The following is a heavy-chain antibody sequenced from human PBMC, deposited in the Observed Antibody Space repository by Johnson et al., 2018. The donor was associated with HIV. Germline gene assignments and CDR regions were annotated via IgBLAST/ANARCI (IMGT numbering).Heavy chain of an antibody. CDR2: ISYDGSNK. V-gene: IGHV3-30*04. D-gene: IGHD2-15*01. Sequence: QVQLVESGGGVVQPGRSLRLSCAASGFTFSSYAMHCVRQAPGKGLEWVAVISYDGSNKYYADSVKGRFTISRDNSNNTLYLQMNSLRAEDTAVDYCARDKGSGLDAFDIWGQGTMVTVSS. CDR3: ARDKGSGLDAFDI. J-gene: IGHJ3*02. CDR1: GFTFSSYA.